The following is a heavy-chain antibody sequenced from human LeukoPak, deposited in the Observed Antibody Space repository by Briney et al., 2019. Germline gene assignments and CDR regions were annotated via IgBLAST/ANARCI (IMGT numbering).Heavy chain of an antibody. CDR2: IIPVGGAP. CDR3: AREGPSITLRRVLRGGYDY. J-gene: IGHJ4*02. CDR1: GGTFSSYG. V-gene: IGHV1-69*05. D-gene: IGHD3-10*01. Sequence: ASVKVSCKASGGTFSSYGFSWVRQAPGQGLEWMGGIIPVGGAPNYAQKFQGRVTMTTGESTRTAYMELSSLKSEDTAVYYCAREGPSITLRRVLRGGYDYWGQGTQITVSS.